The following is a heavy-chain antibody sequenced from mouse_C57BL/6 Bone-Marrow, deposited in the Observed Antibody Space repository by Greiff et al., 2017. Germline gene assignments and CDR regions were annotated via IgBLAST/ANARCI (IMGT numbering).Heavy chain of an antibody. V-gene: IGHV15-2*01. CDR3: ARRYYGSSPRWYFDV. D-gene: IGHD1-1*01. J-gene: IGHJ1*03. CDR1: DSEVFPIAY. CDR2: IRPSIGRT. Sequence: QVQLKESGSELRSPGSSVKLSCKDFDSEVFPIAYMSWVRQKPGHGFEWIGGIRPSIGRTIYGEKFEDKATLDADTLSTTAYLELNSLTAEDSAIYYCARRYYGSSPRWYFDVWGTGTTVTVSS.